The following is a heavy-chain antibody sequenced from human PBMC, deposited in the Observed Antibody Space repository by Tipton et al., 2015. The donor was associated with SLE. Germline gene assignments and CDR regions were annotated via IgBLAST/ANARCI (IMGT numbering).Heavy chain of an antibody. V-gene: IGHV3-23*03. CDR3: TTDPLSYCGGDCYWDDAFDI. D-gene: IGHD2-21*01. CDR1: GFTFSSYA. J-gene: IGHJ3*02. Sequence: SLRLSCVASGFTFSSYAMSWVRQAPGRGLEWASVIYSGGSTYYADSVKGRFTISRDNSKNTLFLQMTSLRAEDTAMYYCTTDPLSYCGGDCYWDDAFDIWGQGTMVTVSS. CDR2: IYSGGST.